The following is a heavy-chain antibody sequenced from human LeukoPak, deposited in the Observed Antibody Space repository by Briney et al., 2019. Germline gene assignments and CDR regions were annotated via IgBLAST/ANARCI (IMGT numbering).Heavy chain of an antibody. Sequence: GASVKVSCKASGGTFSSYAISWVRQAPGQGLEWMGGIIPIFGTANYAQKFQGRVTITADESTSTAYMELSSLRSEDTAVYYCARAGAGYDLGDSDFDYWGQGTLVTLSS. D-gene: IGHD3-3*01. CDR1: GGTFSSYA. V-gene: IGHV1-69*13. CDR3: ARAGAGYDLGDSDFDY. J-gene: IGHJ4*02. CDR2: IIPIFGTA.